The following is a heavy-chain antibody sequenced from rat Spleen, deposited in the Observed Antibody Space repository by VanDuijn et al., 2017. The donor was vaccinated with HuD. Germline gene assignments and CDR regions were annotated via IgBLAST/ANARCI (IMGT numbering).Heavy chain of an antibody. D-gene: IGHD1-3*01. CDR2: ISYDGSST. J-gene: IGHJ3*01. CDR1: GFTFSDYY. V-gene: IGHV5-29*01. CDR3: ARHTSVWWFAY. Sequence: EVQLVKSDGGLVQPGRSLKLSCAASGFTFSDYYMAWVRQAPTKGLEWVATISYDGSSTYYRDSVKGRFTISRDNAKSTLYLQMNSLRSEDTATYYCARHTSVWWFAYWGQGTLVTVSS.